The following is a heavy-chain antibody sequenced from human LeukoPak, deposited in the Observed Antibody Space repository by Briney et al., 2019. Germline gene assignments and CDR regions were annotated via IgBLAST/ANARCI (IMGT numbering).Heavy chain of an antibody. D-gene: IGHD3-22*01. V-gene: IGHV3-23*01. J-gene: IGHJ4*02. CDR3: AGDRGYYDSSGYYYEVDY. Sequence: PGGSLRLSCAASGFTFSSYAMSWVRQAPGKGLEWVSVISGSGGSTYYADSVKGRFTISRDNSKNTLYLQMNSLRGEDTAIYYCAGDRGYYDSSGYYYEVDYWGQGTLVTVSS. CDR1: GFTFSSYA. CDR2: ISGSGGST.